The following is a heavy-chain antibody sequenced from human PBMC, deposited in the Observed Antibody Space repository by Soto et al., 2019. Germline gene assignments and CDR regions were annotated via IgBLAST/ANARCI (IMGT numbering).Heavy chain of an antibody. Sequence: SETLSLTCAVYGGSFSGYYWSWIRQPPGRGQERIGEIYHSGSTNYNPSLKSRVTISVDTSKNQFSLKLMSLSAADTAVYYCGRLEGLATISYYFDYWGQGALVTVSS. D-gene: IGHD3-9*01. CDR1: GGSFSGYY. J-gene: IGHJ4*02. CDR3: GRLEGLATISYYFDY. CDR2: IYHSGST. V-gene: IGHV4-34*01.